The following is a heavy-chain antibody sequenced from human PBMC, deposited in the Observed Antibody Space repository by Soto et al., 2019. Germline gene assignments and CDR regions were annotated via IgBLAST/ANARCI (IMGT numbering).Heavy chain of an antibody. CDR1: GGSINSGGYF. J-gene: IGHJ4*02. D-gene: IGHD3-22*01. V-gene: IGHV4-31*03. CDR3: ASLSNPHYFHSCGPLSPAPY. CDR2: IYYSGST. Sequence: QVQLQESGPGLVKPLQTLSLTCTVSGGSINSGGYFWYWIRQHPGKGLEWIGYIYYSGSTYYNPSRDSRVTISIDTSKNHFSLNLSSLPAADTAVYYCASLSNPHYFHSCGPLSPAPYWCQGTLVTVSS.